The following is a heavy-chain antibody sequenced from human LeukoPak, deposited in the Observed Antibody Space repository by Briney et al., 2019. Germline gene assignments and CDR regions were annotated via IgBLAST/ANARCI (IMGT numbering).Heavy chain of an antibody. Sequence: PSETLSLTCTVSGGSISSSSYYWGWIRQPPGKGLEWIGSIYYSGSTYYNPSLKSRVTISVDTSKNQFSLKVNSVTAADTAVYYCARELSLLVSGSYYYYYYMDVWGKGTTVTVSS. J-gene: IGHJ6*03. CDR2: IYYSGST. V-gene: IGHV4-39*07. D-gene: IGHD1-26*01. CDR3: ARELSLLVSGSYYYYYYMDV. CDR1: GGSISSSSYY.